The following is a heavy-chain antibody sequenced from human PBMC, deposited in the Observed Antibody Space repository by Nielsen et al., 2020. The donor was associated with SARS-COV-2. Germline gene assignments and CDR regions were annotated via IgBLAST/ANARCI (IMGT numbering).Heavy chain of an antibody. J-gene: IGHJ6*02. D-gene: IGHD5-18*01. CDR3: ARDSGDTAMNYYYYYSMDV. V-gene: IGHV3-7*01. CDR2: IKQDGSEK. CDR1: GFTFSSYS. Sequence: GGSLRLSCAASGFTFSSYSMNWVRQAPGKGLEWVANIKQDGSEKYYVDSVKGRFTISRDNAKNSLYLQMNSLRAEDTAVYYCARDSGDTAMNYYYYYSMDVWGQGTTVTVSS.